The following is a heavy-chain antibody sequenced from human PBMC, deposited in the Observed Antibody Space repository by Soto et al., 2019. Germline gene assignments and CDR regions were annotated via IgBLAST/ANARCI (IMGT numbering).Heavy chain of an antibody. J-gene: IGHJ3*02. CDR1: GFAFNNYA. Sequence: QVQLVESGGGVVQPGRSLRLSCAASGFAFNNYAMHWVRQAPGTGLEWVAVISYHGRNKYYADSVKGRFTISRDNSKNTLYLQVNSLRADDTAVYSCXRDXXDRSGYYREGTFDIWGQGTMVTVSS. V-gene: IGHV3-30*04. CDR3: XRDXXDRSGYYREGTFDI. D-gene: IGHD3-22*01. CDR2: ISYHGRNK.